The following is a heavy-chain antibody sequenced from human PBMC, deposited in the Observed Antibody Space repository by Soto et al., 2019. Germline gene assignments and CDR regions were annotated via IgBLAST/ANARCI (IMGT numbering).Heavy chain of an antibody. J-gene: IGHJ4*02. CDR3: AREGSSSPEYFDF. D-gene: IGHD2-15*01. V-gene: IGHV4-30-4*01. Sequence: PLETLSLTCSVSGGSISSDDYYWTWIRQPPGEGLEWIGYIYYTGRTSSTPSLESRVTISIDTSKNQFSLKLSSVSAADTAVYYCAREGSSSPEYFDFWGPGTLVTVSS. CDR1: GGSISSDDYY. CDR2: IYYTGRT.